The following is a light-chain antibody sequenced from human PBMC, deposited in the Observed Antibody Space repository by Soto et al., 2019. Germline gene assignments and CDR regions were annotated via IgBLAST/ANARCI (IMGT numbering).Light chain of an antibody. Sequence: QSALTQPASVSGSPGQSITISCTGTSSDVGSYNLVSWYQQHPGKAPKLMIYEGSKRPSGVSNRFSGSKSGNTASLTISGLQAEDEADYYCCSYAGSSTFVFGTATNFTVL. CDR3: CSYAGSSTFV. J-gene: IGLJ1*01. CDR1: SSDVGSYNL. CDR2: EGS. V-gene: IGLV2-23*01.